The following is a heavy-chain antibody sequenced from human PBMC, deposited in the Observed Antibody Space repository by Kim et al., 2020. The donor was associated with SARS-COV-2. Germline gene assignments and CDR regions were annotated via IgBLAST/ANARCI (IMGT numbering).Heavy chain of an antibody. V-gene: IGHV4-39*01. Sequence: STYYNPSLKSRVTISVDTSKNQFSLKLSSVTAADTAVYYCARLSPSYPDYWGQGTLVTVSS. J-gene: IGHJ4*02. D-gene: IGHD1-26*01. CDR2: ST. CDR3: ARLSPSYPDY.